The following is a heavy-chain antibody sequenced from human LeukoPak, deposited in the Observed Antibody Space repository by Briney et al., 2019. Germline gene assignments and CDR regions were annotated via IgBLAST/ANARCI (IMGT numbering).Heavy chain of an antibody. V-gene: IGHV4-31*03. D-gene: IGHD2-2*01. CDR1: GGSISRGGYY. J-gene: IGHJ4*02. Sequence: KSSETLSLTCTVSGGSISRGGYYWSWIRQHPGKGLEWIGYIYYSGSTYYNPSLKSRVTISVDTSKNQFSLKLSSVTAADTAVYYCARAPGSVVVPQSWGQGTLVTVSS. CDR3: ARAPGSVVVPQS. CDR2: IYYSGST.